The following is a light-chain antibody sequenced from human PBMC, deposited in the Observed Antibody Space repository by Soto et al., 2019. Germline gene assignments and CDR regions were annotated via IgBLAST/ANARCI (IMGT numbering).Light chain of an antibody. CDR2: DVT. J-gene: IGLJ3*02. V-gene: IGLV2-14*01. Sequence: QPASVSGSPGQSITISCTGTSSDIGVYDFVSWYQQHPGRAPKLLIYDVTNRPSGISDRFSGSKSGNTASLTISGLQPEDEADYYCSSYTTSTPRVFGGGTKLTVL. CDR1: SSDIGVYDF. CDR3: SSYTTSTPRV.